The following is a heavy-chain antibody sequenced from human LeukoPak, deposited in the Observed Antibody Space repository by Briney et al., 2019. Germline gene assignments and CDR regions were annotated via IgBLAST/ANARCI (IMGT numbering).Heavy chain of an antibody. D-gene: IGHD4-17*01. V-gene: IGHV3-23*01. Sequence: GGSLGLSCAASGFTFSTYAMTWVRQAPGKGLEWVSAMSGSGDRTYYADSVKGHFTISRDNSKNMVYLQMNSLRAEDTAVYYCAKRQGGDYGYFDGWGQGTLVTVSS. J-gene: IGHJ4*02. CDR1: GFTFSTYA. CDR2: MSGSGDRT. CDR3: AKRQGGDYGYFDG.